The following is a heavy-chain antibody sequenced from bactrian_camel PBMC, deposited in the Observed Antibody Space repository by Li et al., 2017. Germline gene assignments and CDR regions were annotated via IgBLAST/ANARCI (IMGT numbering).Heavy chain of an antibody. D-gene: IGHD6*01. CDR3: RCTLPGMLNY. Sequence: HVQLVESGGGSVQAGGSLRLSCAASGFPYSRYSMAWFRQAPRRGRELVASISFAGTGTFYRDYVKGRFSISRDNVKNTLYLQMNSLKTEDTAVYSCRCTLPGMLNYWGQGTQVTVS. CDR2: ISFAGTGT. V-gene: IGHV3S6*01. J-gene: IGHJ4*01. CDR1: GFPYSRYS.